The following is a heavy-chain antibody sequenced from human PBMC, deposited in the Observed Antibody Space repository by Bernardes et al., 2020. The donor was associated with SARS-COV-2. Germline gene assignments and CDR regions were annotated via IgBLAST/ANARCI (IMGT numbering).Heavy chain of an antibody. CDR1: GYSFSTHD. V-gene: IGHV1-18*04. D-gene: IGHD1-26*01. CDR3: WVRVETGGVVFDH. J-gene: IGHJ4*02. Sequence: AALKGSCTASGYSFSTHDMNWVRQAPGQGLEWVGWISPHSANTNYAQNLQGRVSMTTDASARTGYMELRSLRSDDTAVYYCWVRVETGGVVFDHWGQGTLVTVSP. CDR2: ISPHSANT.